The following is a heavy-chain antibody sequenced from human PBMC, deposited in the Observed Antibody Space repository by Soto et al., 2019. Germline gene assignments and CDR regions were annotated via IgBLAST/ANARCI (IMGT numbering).Heavy chain of an antibody. CDR3: AKGYGFILAV. D-gene: IGHD5-18*01. CDR1: GFTVNSNY. V-gene: IGHV3-53*02. Sequence: EVQVLATGGGLIQPGGSLRLSCAASGFTVNSNYMSWVRQAPGEGLQWVSITNTGGTTYYADSVKGRFTVSRDNSKNTLYLQMNSLIAEDTAVYYWAKGYGFILAVWGQVTTVSVSS. CDR2: TNTGGTT. J-gene: IGHJ6*02.